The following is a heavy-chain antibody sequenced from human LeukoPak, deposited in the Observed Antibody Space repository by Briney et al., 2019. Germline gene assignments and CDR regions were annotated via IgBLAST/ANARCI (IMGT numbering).Heavy chain of an antibody. D-gene: IGHD5-12*01. CDR1: GFTFSSYA. J-gene: IGHJ4*02. CDR2: ISYDGSNK. V-gene: IGHV3-30-3*01. CDR3: AREVATIGTYYFDY. Sequence: GGSLRLSCAASGFTFSSYAMHWVRQAAGKGLEWVAVISYDGSNKYYADSVKGRFTISRDNSKNTLYLQMNSLRAEDTAVYYCAREVATIGTYYFDYWGQGTLVTVSS.